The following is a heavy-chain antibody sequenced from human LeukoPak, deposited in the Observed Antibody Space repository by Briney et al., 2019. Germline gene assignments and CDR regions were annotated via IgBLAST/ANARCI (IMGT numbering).Heavy chain of an antibody. Sequence: SETLSLTCTVSGGSISSGSYYWSWIRQPAGKGLEWIGSIYHSGSTYYNPSLKSRVTISVDTSKNQFSLKLSSVTAADTAVYYCARVKLDGGVDYWGQGTLVTVSS. V-gene: IGHV4-39*07. CDR3: ARVKLDGGVDY. D-gene: IGHD2-15*01. CDR2: IYHSGST. J-gene: IGHJ4*02. CDR1: GGSISSGSYY.